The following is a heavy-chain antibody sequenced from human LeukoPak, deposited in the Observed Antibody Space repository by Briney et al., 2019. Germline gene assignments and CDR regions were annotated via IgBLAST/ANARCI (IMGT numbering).Heavy chain of an antibody. D-gene: IGHD1-14*01. V-gene: IGHV4-30-4*01. CDR1: GGSVSSGDYY. CDR2: IYYSGGT. CDR3: ARVPPGNDAFDI. J-gene: IGHJ3*02. Sequence: SETLSLTCTVSGGSVSSGDYYWSWIRQPPGKGLEWIGYIYYSGGTYYNPSLKSRVTISVDTSKNQFSLKLSSVTAADTAVYYCARVPPGNDAFDIWGQGTMVTVSS.